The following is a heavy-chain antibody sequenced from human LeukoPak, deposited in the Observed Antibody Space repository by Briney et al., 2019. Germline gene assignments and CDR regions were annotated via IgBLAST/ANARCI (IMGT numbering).Heavy chain of an antibody. CDR3: ASARWDF. Sequence: SETLSLTCTVTGGSISNYYWSWIRQPPGKGLEWVGEINHRGNTNYKPSLKSRVTISVDTSQNQFSLKLISVTAADTAVYYCASARWDFWGQGVLVTVSS. CDR1: GGSISNYY. J-gene: IGHJ4*02. D-gene: IGHD5-24*01. V-gene: IGHV4-34*01. CDR2: INHRGNT.